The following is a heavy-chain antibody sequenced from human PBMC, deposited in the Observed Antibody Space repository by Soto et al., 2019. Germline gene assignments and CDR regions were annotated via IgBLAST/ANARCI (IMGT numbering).Heavy chain of an antibody. V-gene: IGHV1-2*02. CDR2: INPNSGCT. CDR1: GYTFTGYY. Sequence: ASVKVSCKASGYTFTGYYMHWVLQAPGQGLEWMGWINPNSGCTNYAQKFQGRVTMTRDTSISTAHMELSRLRSDDTAVYYCARGKYYGRIDYWGQGTLVTVSS. D-gene: IGHD3-3*01. CDR3: ARGKYYGRIDY. J-gene: IGHJ4*02.